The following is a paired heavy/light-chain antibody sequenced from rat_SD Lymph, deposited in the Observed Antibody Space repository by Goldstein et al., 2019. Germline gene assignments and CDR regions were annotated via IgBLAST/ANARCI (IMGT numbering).Light chain of an antibody. CDR1: ESVSTL. V-gene: IGKV3S9*01. Sequence: DTVLTQSPALAVSPGERVTISCRASESVSTLMHWYQQKPGQQPKLLIYLASNLESGVPARFSGSGSGTDFTLTIDPVEADDTATYYCQQSWNDPPTFGGGTKLELK. CDR2: LAS. CDR3: QQSWNDPPT. J-gene: IGKJ1*01.
Heavy chain of an antibody. D-gene: IGHD1-11*01. V-gene: IGHV2-8*01. CDR2: MRYNGDT. CDR3: TRDPEDGGY. Sequence: QVQLTESGPGLVHPSETLSLTCTVSGFSLTGYSVYWVRQPSGKGLEWMGRMRYNGDTSYNSALKSRLSISRDTSKNQVFLKMNSLQTDDTGTYYCTRDPEDGGYWGQGVMVTVSS. J-gene: IGHJ2*01. CDR1: GFSLTGYS.